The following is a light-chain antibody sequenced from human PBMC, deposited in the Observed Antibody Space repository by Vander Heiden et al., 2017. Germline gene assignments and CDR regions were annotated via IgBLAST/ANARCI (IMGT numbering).Light chain of an antibody. CDR2: GAS. CDR1: QSVSSN. J-gene: IGKJ1*01. Sequence: DIVMTQSPATLSVSPGERATLSCRASQSVSSNLAWYQQKPGQAPKLLIYGASSRATGVPARFSGSGSGTEFTLTISSLQSEDFAAYYCQQYNNWPWTFGQGTKVEIK. CDR3: QQYNNWPWT. V-gene: IGKV3-15*01.